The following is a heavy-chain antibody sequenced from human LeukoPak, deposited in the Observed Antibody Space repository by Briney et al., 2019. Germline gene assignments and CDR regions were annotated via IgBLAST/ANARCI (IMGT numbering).Heavy chain of an antibody. J-gene: IGHJ6*03. D-gene: IGHD3-22*01. CDR2: ISYDGSNK. CDR1: GFTFSSYG. CDR3: AKENYYDSSGYYYSRYHYYYYMDV. Sequence: GGSLRLSCAASGFTFSSYGMHWVRQAPGKGLEWVAVISYDGSNKYYADSVKGRFTISRDNSKNTLYLQMNSLRAEDTAVYYCAKENYYDSSGYYYSRYHYYYYMDVWGKGTTVTVSS. V-gene: IGHV3-30*18.